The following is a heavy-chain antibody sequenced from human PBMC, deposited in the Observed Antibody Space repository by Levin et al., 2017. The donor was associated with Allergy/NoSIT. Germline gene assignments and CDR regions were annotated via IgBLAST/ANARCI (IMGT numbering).Heavy chain of an antibody. Sequence: ASVKVSCKASGHTFTDYYIHWVRQAPGQGLEWMGWINPNSGGSKSAQKFQGRVAMTGDTSISTAYMELSGLRSDDTAVYFCASPGMLSGNLYLDYWGQGTLVTVSS. CDR2: INPNSGGS. CDR1: GHTFTDYY. D-gene: IGHD1-26*01. J-gene: IGHJ4*02. CDR3: ASPGMLSGNLYLDY. V-gene: IGHV1-2*02.